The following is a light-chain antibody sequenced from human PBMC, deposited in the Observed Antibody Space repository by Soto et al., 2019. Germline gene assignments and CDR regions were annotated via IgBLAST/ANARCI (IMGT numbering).Light chain of an antibody. CDR1: RSDVGYYNY. V-gene: IGLV2-8*01. Sequence: QSVLTQPPSASGSPGQSVTISCTGTRSDVGYYNYVSWYQQHPGKAPKLMIYEVNKRPSGVPDRFSGSKSGNAASLTVSGLQAEDEADYYCSSHAGYNNFYVFGTGTKVTVL. J-gene: IGLJ1*01. CDR2: EVN. CDR3: SSHAGYNNFYV.